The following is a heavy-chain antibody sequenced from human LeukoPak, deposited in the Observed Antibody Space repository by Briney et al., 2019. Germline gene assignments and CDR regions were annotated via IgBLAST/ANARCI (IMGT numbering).Heavy chain of an antibody. CDR3: TRHRDYYDT. Sequence: PSETLSLTCTVSGGSINSNFHTWIRQPPGKGLEWIGNIYDSGSAKYNPSLKSRVTISGDTSKNQVSLKLTSVTAADTAVYFCTRHRDYYDTWGPGTLVTVSS. CDR2: IYDSGSA. J-gene: IGHJ4*02. CDR1: GGSINSNF. D-gene: IGHD3-22*01. V-gene: IGHV4-59*08.